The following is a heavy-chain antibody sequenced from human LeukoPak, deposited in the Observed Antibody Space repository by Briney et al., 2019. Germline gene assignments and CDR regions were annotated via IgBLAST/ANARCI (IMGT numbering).Heavy chain of an antibody. V-gene: IGHV3-30-3*01. CDR1: GFTFSSYA. D-gene: IGHD6-13*01. Sequence: GRSLRLSCAASGFTFSSYAMHWVRQAPGKGLEWMAIISYDGSNKYYADSVKGRFTISRDNSKNTLYLQMNSLRAEDTAVYYCARRYSSTWYYFDYCGQGTLVTVSS. CDR2: ISYDGSNK. CDR3: ARRYSSTWYYFDY. J-gene: IGHJ4*02.